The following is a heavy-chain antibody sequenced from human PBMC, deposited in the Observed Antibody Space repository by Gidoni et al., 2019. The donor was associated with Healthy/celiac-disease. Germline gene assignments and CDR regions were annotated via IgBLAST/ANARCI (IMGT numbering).Heavy chain of an antibody. CDR2: IIPIFGTA. V-gene: IGHV1-69*01. CDR3: ARGGYSYGFQYFDY. Sequence: QVQLVQSGAEVKKPGSSVKVSGKPAGGTFSSYAISWVRQAPGQGLEWMGGIIPIFGTANYAQKFQGRVTITADESTSTAYMELSSLRSEDTAVYYCARGGYSYGFQYFDYWGQGTLVTVSS. CDR1: GGTFSSYA. D-gene: IGHD5-18*01. J-gene: IGHJ4*02.